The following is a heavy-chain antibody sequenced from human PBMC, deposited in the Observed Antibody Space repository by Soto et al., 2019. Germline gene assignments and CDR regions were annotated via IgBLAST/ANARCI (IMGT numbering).Heavy chain of an antibody. Sequence: EVQLVESGGGLVKPGGSLRLSCAASGFTFSTYNMNWVRQPPGKGLEWVSSIVSSTNYTYYADSVGGRCTISRDNVKNSLYLQMNPVRVADTTVYYCASASHPYYDTVTGSNYDMDVWGQWTTVTVCS. CDR3: ASASHPYYDTVTGSNYDMDV. CDR1: GFTFSTYN. CDR2: IVSSTNYT. J-gene: IGHJ6*02. V-gene: IGHV3-21*01. D-gene: IGHD3-9*01.